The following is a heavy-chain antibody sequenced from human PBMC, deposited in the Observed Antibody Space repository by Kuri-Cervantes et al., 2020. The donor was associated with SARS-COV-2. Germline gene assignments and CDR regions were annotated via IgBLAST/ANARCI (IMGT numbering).Heavy chain of an antibody. CDR2: ISSSSTI. CDR3: ARASLQEYSGSYFHYFDY. V-gene: IGHV3-69-1*02. CDR1: GFTFSDYY. J-gene: IGHJ4*02. Sequence: GESLKISCAASGFTFSDYYMNWVRQAPGKGLEWVSSISSSSTIYYADSVKGRFTISRDNAKNSLYLQMNSLRAEDTAVYYCARASLQEYSGSYFHYFDYWGQGTLVTVPS. D-gene: IGHD1-26*01.